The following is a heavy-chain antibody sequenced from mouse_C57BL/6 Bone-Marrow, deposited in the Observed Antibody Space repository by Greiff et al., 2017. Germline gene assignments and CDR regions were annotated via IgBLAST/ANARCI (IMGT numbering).Heavy chain of an antibody. CDR2: ISSGGSYT. V-gene: IGHV5-6*01. CDR3: ARPRTVVATRAMDY. Sequence: EVNVVESGGDLVKPGGSLKLSCAASGFTFSSYGMSWVRQTPDKRLEWVATISSGGSYTYYPDSVKGRFTISRDNAKNTLYLQMSSLKSEDTAMYYCARPRTVVATRAMDYWGQGTSVTVSS. J-gene: IGHJ4*01. CDR1: GFTFSSYG. D-gene: IGHD1-1*01.